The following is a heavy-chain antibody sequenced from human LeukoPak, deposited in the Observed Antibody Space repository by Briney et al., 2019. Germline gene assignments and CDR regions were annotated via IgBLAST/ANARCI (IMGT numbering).Heavy chain of an antibody. J-gene: IGHJ4*02. V-gene: IGHV1-18*01. D-gene: IGHD3-9*01. CDR1: GYTFTSYG. CDR2: ISTYNGDT. CDR3: ARDPGQYYDILTGYYTPYYFDY. Sequence: GASVKVSCKASGYTFTSYGISWVRQAPGQGLEWRGWISTYNGDTGYAQKLQGRVTMTTDTSTSTAYMELRSLRSDDTAVYYCARDPGQYYDILTGYYTPYYFDYWGQGTLVTVSS.